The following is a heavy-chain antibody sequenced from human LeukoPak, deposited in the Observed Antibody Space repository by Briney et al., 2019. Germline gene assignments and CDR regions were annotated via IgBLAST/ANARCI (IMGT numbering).Heavy chain of an antibody. CDR3: TGERMRDYNDQFDF. D-gene: IGHD4-11*01. Sequence: ASVKVSCKASGYTFSDYFMHWVRQAPGQGLEWMGRIYPNRGGTNYAQKFQGRVTMTRDTSISTAYMELARLTPDDAAVYYCTGERMRDYNDQFDFWGQGTLVTVSS. J-gene: IGHJ4*02. V-gene: IGHV1-2*06. CDR1: GYTFSDYF. CDR2: IYPNRGGT.